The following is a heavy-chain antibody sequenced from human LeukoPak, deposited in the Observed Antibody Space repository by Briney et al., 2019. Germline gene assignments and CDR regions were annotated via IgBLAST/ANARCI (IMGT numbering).Heavy chain of an antibody. Sequence: SETLSLTCTVSGGSISIYYWSWIRQPAGKGLEWIGGIYNSGRANYNPSLESRVTMSVDTSKNQFSLRLSSVTAADTAVYHCARSFDTNAFDIWGQGTMVTVSS. CDR3: ARSFDTNAFDI. J-gene: IGHJ3*02. CDR2: IYNSGRA. V-gene: IGHV4-4*07. CDR1: GGSISIYY.